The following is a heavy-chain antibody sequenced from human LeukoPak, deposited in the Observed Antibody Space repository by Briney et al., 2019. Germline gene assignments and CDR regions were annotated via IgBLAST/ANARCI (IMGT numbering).Heavy chain of an antibody. V-gene: IGHV3-30*04. Sequence: GRSLRLSCAASGFTFSSYAMHWVRQAPGKGLEWVAVISYDGSNKYYADSVKGRFTISRDNSKNTLCLQMNSLRAEDTAVYYCARDRLRYCSGGSCLHTDYWGQGTLVTVSS. CDR3: ARDRLRYCSGGSCLHTDY. CDR1: GFTFSSYA. D-gene: IGHD2-15*01. J-gene: IGHJ4*02. CDR2: ISYDGSNK.